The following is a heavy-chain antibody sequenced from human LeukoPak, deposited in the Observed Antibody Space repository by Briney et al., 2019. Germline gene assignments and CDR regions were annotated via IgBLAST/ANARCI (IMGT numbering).Heavy chain of an antibody. J-gene: IGHJ6*03. V-gene: IGHV3-23*01. Sequence: GGSLRLSCAASGFTFSSYAMSWVRQAPGKGLEWVSAISGSGGSTYYADSVKGRFTISRDNSKSTLYLQMNSLRAEDTAVYYCVGSSSHYYYYYMDVWGKGTTVTVSS. CDR3: VGSSSHYYYYYMDV. CDR1: GFTFSSYA. CDR2: ISGSGGST. D-gene: IGHD2-15*01.